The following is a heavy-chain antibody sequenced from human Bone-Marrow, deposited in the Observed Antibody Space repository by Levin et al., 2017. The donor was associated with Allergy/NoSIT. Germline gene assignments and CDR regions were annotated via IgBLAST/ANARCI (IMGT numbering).Heavy chain of an antibody. CDR2: INPRGGSR. CDR1: GYSFTSFY. V-gene: IGHV1-46*01. Sequence: GASVKVSCKASGYSFTSFYIHWVRQVPGQGLEWMGSINPRGGSRAYAQKFQGRVTMTRDTSTSTMYMELSGLRSDDTAMYFCARAGDMAGSSYLVISYWGQGTLVTVSS. J-gene: IGHJ4*02. D-gene: IGHD6-13*01. CDR3: ARAGDMAGSSYLVISY.